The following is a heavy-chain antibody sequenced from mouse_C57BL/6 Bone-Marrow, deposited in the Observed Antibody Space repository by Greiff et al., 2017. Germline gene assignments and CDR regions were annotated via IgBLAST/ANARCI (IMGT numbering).Heavy chain of an antibody. CDR3: ASYGSSSFDY. V-gene: IGHV5-4*03. D-gene: IGHD1-1*01. J-gene: IGHJ2*01. Sequence: EVKLMESGGGLVKPGGSLKLSCAASGFTFSSYAMSWVRQTPEQRLEWVATISDGGSYTYYPDNVKGRFTISRDNAKNNLYLQMSHLKSEDTAMYYCASYGSSSFDYWGQGTTLTVSS. CDR2: ISDGGSYT. CDR1: GFTFSSYA.